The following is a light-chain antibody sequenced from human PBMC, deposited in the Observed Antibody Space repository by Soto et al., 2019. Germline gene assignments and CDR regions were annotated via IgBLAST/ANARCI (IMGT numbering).Light chain of an antibody. CDR3: QQYESYSPLT. V-gene: IGKV1-5*01. CDR2: DAS. Sequence: DIQMTQSPSTVSSSVGDRVTMTVLASQSIRSWLAWYQQKPGKAPKLLIYDASSLESGVPSRFSGRRSGTEFTLTISSLQPDDFGTYYCQQYESYSPLTFGGGTKVDIK. J-gene: IGKJ4*01. CDR1: QSIRSW.